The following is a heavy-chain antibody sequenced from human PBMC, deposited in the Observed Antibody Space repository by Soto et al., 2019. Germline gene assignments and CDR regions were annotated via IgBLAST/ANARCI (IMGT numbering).Heavy chain of an antibody. CDR2: ISGFNGNT. D-gene: IGHD6-19*01. Sequence: QDQLVQSGAAVKKPGASVTVSCKASGYSFTNYGITWVRQAPGQGLEWMGWISGFNGNTHYAQKVQGRVTMTTDASTSTAYMELRSLRSDDTAVYYCARDRGVAPPVAGNTHYYYYMDVWGKGTTVTVSS. CDR1: GYSFTNYG. J-gene: IGHJ6*03. CDR3: ARDRGVAPPVAGNTHYYYYMDV. V-gene: IGHV1-18*01.